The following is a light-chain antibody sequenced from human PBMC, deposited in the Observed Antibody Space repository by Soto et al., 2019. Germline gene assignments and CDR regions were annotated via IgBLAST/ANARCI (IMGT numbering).Light chain of an antibody. CDR3: GTWDSGLSAGGV. V-gene: IGLV1-51*01. CDR1: SSNIGNNY. J-gene: IGLJ1*01. Sequence: QSVLTQPPSVSAAPGQKVTISCSGSSSNIGNNYVSWYQQLPGTAPKLLIYDNNKRPSGIPDRFSGSKSGTSATLGITGLQTGDEADYYCGTWDSGLSAGGVFGTGTKVTAL. CDR2: DNN.